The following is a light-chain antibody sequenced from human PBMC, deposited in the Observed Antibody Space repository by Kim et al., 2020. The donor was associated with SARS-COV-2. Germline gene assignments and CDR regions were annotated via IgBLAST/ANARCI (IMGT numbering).Light chain of an antibody. Sequence: PGKTARVTCWGTCIGSKSVLWYQRKRGHAPVLVISYDRVRPSGIPERFSGSNSGNTATVTISRVEAGDEANYYCQVWDSSDDHRVVFGGGTQLTVL. V-gene: IGLV3-21*04. CDR1: CIGSKS. CDR2: YDR. CDR3: QVWDSSDDHRVV. J-gene: IGLJ2*01.